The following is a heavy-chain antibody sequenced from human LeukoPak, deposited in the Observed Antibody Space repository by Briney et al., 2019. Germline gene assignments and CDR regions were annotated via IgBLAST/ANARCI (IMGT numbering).Heavy chain of an antibody. D-gene: IGHD2-2*03. CDR1: GYTFASFG. J-gene: IGHJ6*03. CDR3: ARDGYRLSGYFYYMDV. Sequence: GASVKVSCKASGYTFASFGITWVRQAPGQGLEWMGWINTHNGDTNYAQKLQGRVTMTTDTSTSTAYMELRSLRSDDTAVCYCARDGYRLSGYFYYMDVWGKGTTVTVSS. CDR2: INTHNGDT. V-gene: IGHV1-18*01.